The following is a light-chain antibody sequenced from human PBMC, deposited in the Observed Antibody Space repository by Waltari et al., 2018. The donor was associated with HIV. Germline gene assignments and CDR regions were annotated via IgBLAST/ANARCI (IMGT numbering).Light chain of an antibody. CDR3: QQTFSPPRT. CDR1: QNIINY. J-gene: IGKJ3*01. CDR2: SAS. Sequence: DINVTQSPSSLSASVGVRVTITCRTSQNIINYLSWYHQSPGKAPTLLLFSASTVQDGVSSRFSGSGSGTDFARSIAGLQREDFGTYYCQQTFSPPRTFGPGT. V-gene: IGKV1-39*01.